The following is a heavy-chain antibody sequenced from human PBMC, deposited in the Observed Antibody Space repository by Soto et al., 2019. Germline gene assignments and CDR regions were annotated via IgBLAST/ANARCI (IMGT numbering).Heavy chain of an antibody. Sequence: PGESLKISCKGSGYSFTNYWIGWVRQMPGKGLEWMGVIYPGDSDTRYNPSFQGQVTISADKSISTAYLQWSSLKASDTAMYYCARLGPVITYYYYGMDVWGQGTTVTSP. J-gene: IGHJ6*02. CDR3: ARLGPVITYYYYGMDV. CDR2: IYPGDSDT. CDR1: GYSFTNYW. D-gene: IGHD3-16*01. V-gene: IGHV5-51*01.